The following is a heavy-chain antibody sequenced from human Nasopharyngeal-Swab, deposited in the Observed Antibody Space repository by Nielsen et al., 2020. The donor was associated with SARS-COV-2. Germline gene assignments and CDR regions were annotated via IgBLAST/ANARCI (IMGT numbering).Heavy chain of an antibody. D-gene: IGHD6-13*01. CDR2: ISGSGGST. Sequence: WIRQPPGKGLVWVSVISGSGGSTYYADSVKGRFTTSRDNSKTTVHLQMDRLRVEDTAVYFCAKSKGYTSSWNDYWGQGTLVTVSS. CDR3: AKSKGYTSSWNDY. V-gene: IGHV3-23*01. J-gene: IGHJ4*02.